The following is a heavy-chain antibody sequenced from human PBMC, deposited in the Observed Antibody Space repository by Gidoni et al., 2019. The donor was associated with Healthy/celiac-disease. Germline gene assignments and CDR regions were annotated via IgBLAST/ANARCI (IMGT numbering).Heavy chain of an antibody. CDR1: GFTFSSYA. CDR2: ISGSGGST. V-gene: IGHV3-23*01. CDR3: AKDVTTVTYWYFDL. Sequence: EVQLLESGGGLVQPGGSLRLYCAASGFTFSSYAMSWVRQAQGQGLEWVSAISGSGGSTYYADSVKGRFTISRDNSKNTLYLQMNSLRAEDTAVYYCAKDVTTVTYWYFDLWGRGTLVTVSS. J-gene: IGHJ2*01. D-gene: IGHD4-17*01.